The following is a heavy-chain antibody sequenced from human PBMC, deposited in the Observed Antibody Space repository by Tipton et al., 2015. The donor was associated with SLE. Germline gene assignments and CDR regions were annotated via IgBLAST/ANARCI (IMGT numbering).Heavy chain of an antibody. CDR2: ISGSGGGA. Sequence: GSLRLSCAASGFTFNSYAMSWVRQAPGTGLEWVSGISGSGGGAFYADSVKGRFTISRDNSKNTVYLQMNSLRAEDTAVYYCARDLPKEVERRYFDYWGQGTLVTVSS. CDR1: GFTFNSYA. J-gene: IGHJ4*02. V-gene: IGHV3-23*01. D-gene: IGHD1-1*01. CDR3: ARDLPKEVERRYFDY.